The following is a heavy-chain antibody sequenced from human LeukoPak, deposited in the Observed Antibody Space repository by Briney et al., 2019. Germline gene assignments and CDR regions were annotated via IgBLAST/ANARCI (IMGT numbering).Heavy chain of an antibody. D-gene: IGHD5-18*01. J-gene: IGHJ4*02. CDR3: ARDEGLDTAMVKRGFDY. V-gene: IGHV3-74*01. CDR1: GFTFNSYW. CDR2: TDRDGGSS. Sequence: GGSLRLSCAASGFTFNSYWMHWVRQAPGKGLVWVSSTDRDGGSSWYAASVKGRFTISKDNAKNTLYLQMNSLRAEDTAVYYCARDEGLDTAMVKRGFDYWGQGTLVTVSS.